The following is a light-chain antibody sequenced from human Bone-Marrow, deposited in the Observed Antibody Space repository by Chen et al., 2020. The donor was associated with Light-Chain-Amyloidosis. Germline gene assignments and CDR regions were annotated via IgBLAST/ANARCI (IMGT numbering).Light chain of an antibody. CDR1: SLSNYY. Sequence: SSELTQDPAVSVALGQTVRITCQGDSLSNYYASWFQQKPGQAPVLVINGKNNRPSGIPDRFSGSNTGNTASLIITGAQAEDEADYHCQSADSSGTYEVIFGGGTKLTVL. J-gene: IGLJ2*01. V-gene: IGLV3-19*01. CDR3: QSADSSGTYEVI. CDR2: GKN.